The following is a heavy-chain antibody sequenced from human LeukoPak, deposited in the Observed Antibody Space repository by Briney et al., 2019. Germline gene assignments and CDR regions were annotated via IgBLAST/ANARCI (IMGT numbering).Heavy chain of an antibody. V-gene: IGHV4-39*07. CDR1: GGSISSSSYY. Sequence: SETLSLTCTVSGGSISSSSYYWGWIRQPPGKGLEWIGSIYYSGSTYYNPSLKSRVTISVDTSKNQFSLKLSSVTAADTAVYYRAREIAVAGKKRGGYAFDIWGQGTMVTVSS. J-gene: IGHJ3*02. CDR2: IYYSGST. D-gene: IGHD6-19*01. CDR3: AREIAVAGKKRGGYAFDI.